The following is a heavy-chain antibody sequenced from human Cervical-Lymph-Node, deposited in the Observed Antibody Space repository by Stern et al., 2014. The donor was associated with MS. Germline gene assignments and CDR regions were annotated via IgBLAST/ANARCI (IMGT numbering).Heavy chain of an antibody. D-gene: IGHD1-26*01. J-gene: IGHJ5*02. CDR1: GYTFTSYY. V-gene: IGHV1-46*01. Sequence: VQLVQSGAEVKKPGASVKVSCNASGYTFTSYYMHWVRQAPGQGLEWMGIINPSGGSTSYAQKFQGRVTMTRDTSTSTVYMELSSLRSEDTAVYYCARDDPSDYYRVRWFDPWGQGTLVTVSS. CDR3: ARDDPSDYYRVRWFDP. CDR2: INPSGGST.